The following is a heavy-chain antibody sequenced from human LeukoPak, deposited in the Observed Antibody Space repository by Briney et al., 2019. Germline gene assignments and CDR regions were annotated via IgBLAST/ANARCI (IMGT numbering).Heavy chain of an antibody. CDR2: IIPILGIA. CDR1: GGTISSYA. D-gene: IGHD3-22*01. CDR3: ARDPYYYDSSGYYSDY. V-gene: IGHV1-69*04. Sequence: ASVEVSCKASGGTISSYAISWVRQAPGQGLEWMGRIIPILGIANYAQKFQGRVTITADKSTSTAYMELGSLRSEDTAVYYCARDPYYYDSSGYYSDYWGQGTLVTVSS. J-gene: IGHJ4*02.